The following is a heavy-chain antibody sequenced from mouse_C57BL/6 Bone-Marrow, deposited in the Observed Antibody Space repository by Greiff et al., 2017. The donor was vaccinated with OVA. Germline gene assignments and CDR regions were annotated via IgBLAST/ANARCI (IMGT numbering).Heavy chain of an antibody. J-gene: IGHJ4*01. V-gene: IGHV1-18*01. D-gene: IGHD2-4*01. CDR3: AVFYYDYDNAMDY. CDR2: INPNNGGT. Sequence: EVQLQQSGPELVKPGASVKIPCKASGYTFTDYNMDWVKQSHGKSLEWIGNINPNNGGTIYNQKFKGKATLTVDKSSSTAYMELRSLTSEDTAVYYCAVFYYDYDNAMDYWGQGTSVTVSS. CDR1: GYTFTDYN.